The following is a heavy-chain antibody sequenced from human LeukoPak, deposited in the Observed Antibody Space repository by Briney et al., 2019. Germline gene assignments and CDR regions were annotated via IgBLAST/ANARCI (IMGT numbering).Heavy chain of an antibody. Sequence: GESLQISFKGSGYIFTSNWIGWVSPTPGKGLEWMGIVSPGESHTRYSPSFQGQVTMSADKSISTAYLQWSSLKASDTAVYYCARLRDGSYGEEFDCWGQGTLVTVSS. CDR2: VSPGESHT. CDR3: ARLRDGSYGEEFDC. D-gene: IGHD1-26*01. CDR1: GYIFTSNW. V-gene: IGHV5-51*01. J-gene: IGHJ4*02.